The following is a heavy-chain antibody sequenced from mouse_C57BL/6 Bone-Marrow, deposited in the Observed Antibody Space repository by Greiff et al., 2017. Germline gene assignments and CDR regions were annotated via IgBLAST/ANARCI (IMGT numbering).Heavy chain of an antibody. J-gene: IGHJ1*03. Sequence: DVKLVESGAGLVKPGGSLKLSCAASGFTFSSYAMSWVRQTPEKRLEWVAYISSGGDYIYYADTVKGRFTISRDNARNTLYLQMSSLKSEDTAMYYCTRAQKNGRGCWYVDVWGTGTTVTVSS. V-gene: IGHV5-9-1*02. CDR2: ISSGGDYI. D-gene: IGHD1-1*01. CDR1: GFTFSSYA. CDR3: TRAQKNGRGCWYVDV.